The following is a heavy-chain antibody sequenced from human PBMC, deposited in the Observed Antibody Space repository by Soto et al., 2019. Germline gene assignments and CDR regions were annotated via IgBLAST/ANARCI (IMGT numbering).Heavy chain of an antibody. CDR2: IIPNIGTA. CDR3: ALLWTHFDP. V-gene: IGHV1-69*05. CDR1: GGTFSSYA. J-gene: IGHJ5*02. D-gene: IGHD3-10*01. Sequence: GASVKVSCKASGGTFSSYAISWVRQAPGQGLEWMGGIIPNIGTADYAQKFQGRVTITRNKSISTAYMELSSLRSEDTAVYYCALLWTHFDPWGQGTLVTVSS.